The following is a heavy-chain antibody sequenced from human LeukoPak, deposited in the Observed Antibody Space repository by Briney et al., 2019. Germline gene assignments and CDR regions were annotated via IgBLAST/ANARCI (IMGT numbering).Heavy chain of an antibody. CDR3: AKCYSNNWSDAFDI. J-gene: IGHJ3*02. CDR2: ISGSGSFA. D-gene: IGHD6-13*01. Sequence: GGSLRLSCAASGFTFSNYVMSWVRQAPGKGLEWVSVISGSGSFAYYADSVKGRFTISRDNSKYTMYLQMNGLRAEDTAVYYCAKCYSNNWSDAFDIWGQGSMVTVSS. V-gene: IGHV3-23*01. CDR1: GFTFSNYV.